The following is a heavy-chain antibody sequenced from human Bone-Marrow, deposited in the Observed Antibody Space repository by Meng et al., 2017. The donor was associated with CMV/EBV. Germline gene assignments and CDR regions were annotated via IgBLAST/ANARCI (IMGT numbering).Heavy chain of an antibody. CDR3: AREVGCSGGSCQPYYYGMDV. J-gene: IGHJ6*02. V-gene: IGHV4-30-4*08. CDR1: GGSISSGDYY. CDR2: IYYSGST. D-gene: IGHD2-15*01. Sequence: SETLSLTCTVSGGSISSGDYYWSWIRQPPGKGLEWIGYIYYSGSTYYNPSLKSRVTISVDTFKNQFSLKLSSVTAADTAVYYCAREVGCSGGSCQPYYYGMDVWGQGTTVTVSS.